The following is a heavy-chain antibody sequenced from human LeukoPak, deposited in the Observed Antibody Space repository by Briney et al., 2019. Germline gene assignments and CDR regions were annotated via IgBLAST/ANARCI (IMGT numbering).Heavy chain of an antibody. CDR1: GFTFSKFW. Sequence: GGSLRLSCAASGFTFSKFWMLWVRHAPGKGLESVSRINTDGTVTTYADSVKGRFTVSRDNADNTMFLQMNSVRDEDTAVYYCATKQWLAPPPDSWGQGTPVTVSS. CDR2: INTDGTVT. V-gene: IGHV3-74*01. D-gene: IGHD6-19*01. CDR3: ATKQWLAPPPDS. J-gene: IGHJ4*02.